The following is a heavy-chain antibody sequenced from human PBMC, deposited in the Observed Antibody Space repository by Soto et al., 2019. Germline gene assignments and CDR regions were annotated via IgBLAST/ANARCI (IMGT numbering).Heavy chain of an antibody. CDR3: ARASSFNYCYYYGMDV. D-gene: IGHD2-15*01. CDR1: GGSISSYY. J-gene: IGHJ6*02. Sequence: SETLSLTCTVSGGSISSYYWSWIRQPPGKGLEWIGYIYYSGSTNYNPSLKSRVTISVDTSKNQFSLKLSSVTAADTAVYYCARASSFNYCYYYGMDVWRQGTTVTVTS. V-gene: IGHV4-59*01. CDR2: IYYSGST.